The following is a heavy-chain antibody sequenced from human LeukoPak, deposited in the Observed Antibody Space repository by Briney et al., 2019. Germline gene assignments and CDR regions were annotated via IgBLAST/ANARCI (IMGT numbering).Heavy chain of an antibody. D-gene: IGHD7-27*01. V-gene: IGHV1-2*02. J-gene: IGHJ4*02. Sequence: ASVKVSCKASGYTFTAYYMNWVRQAPGQGLEWMGWINPNSGGTTYAQKFQGRVTMTRDTSISTVYMELNSLRSDDTAVYYCARRLTGVDYWGQGTQVTVSS. CDR2: INPNSGGT. CDR3: ARRLTGVDY. CDR1: GYTFTAYY.